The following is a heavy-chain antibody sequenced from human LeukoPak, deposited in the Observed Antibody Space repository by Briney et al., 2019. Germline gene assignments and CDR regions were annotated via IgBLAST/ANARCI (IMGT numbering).Heavy chain of an antibody. J-gene: IGHJ4*02. D-gene: IGHD3-22*01. CDR2: MNPNSGNT. CDR1: GYTFTSYD. CDR3: ARGGDYYDSSGYTV. V-gene: IGHV1-8*01. Sequence: ASVKVSCKASGYTFTSYDINWVRQAPGQGLEWMGWMNPNSGNTGYAQKFQGRVTMTRNTSISTAYMELSSPRSEDTAVYYCARGGDYYDSSGYTVWGQGTLVTVSS.